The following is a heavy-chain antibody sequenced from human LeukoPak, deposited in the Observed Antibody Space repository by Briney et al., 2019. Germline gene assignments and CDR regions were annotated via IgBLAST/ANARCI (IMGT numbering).Heavy chain of an antibody. Sequence: ASVKVSCKASGGTFTNYAFNWVRQAPGQGLEWMGRIIPIFDSAHYAQRFQGRITITPDESSTTAYMTLSSLTSDDTAVYYCASQDASIYSESSTSPTYSDWGQGTLVTVSS. V-gene: IGHV1-69*13. CDR1: GGTFTNYA. J-gene: IGHJ4*02. CDR3: ASQDASIYSESSTSPTYSD. CDR2: IIPIFDSA. D-gene: IGHD3-22*01.